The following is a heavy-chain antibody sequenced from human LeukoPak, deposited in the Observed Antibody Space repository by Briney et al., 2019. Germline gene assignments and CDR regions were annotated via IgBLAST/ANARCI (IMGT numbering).Heavy chain of an antibody. D-gene: IGHD3-10*01. CDR1: GFTFDDFA. CDR2: ISWNSGSI. J-gene: IGHJ4*02. V-gene: IGHV3-9*01. CDR3: AKEYGSSYYFDY. Sequence: GGTLRLSCAASGFTFDDFAMHWVRQAPGKGLEWVSGISWNSGSIGYADSVKGRFTISRDNAKNSLYLQMNSLRAEDTALYYCAKEYGSSYYFDYWGQGTLVTVSS.